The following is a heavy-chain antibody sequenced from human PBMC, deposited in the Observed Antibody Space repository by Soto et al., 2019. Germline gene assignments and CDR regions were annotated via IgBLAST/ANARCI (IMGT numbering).Heavy chain of an antibody. CDR2: IYHSGST. CDR1: GGSISSGGYS. V-gene: IGHV4-30-2*01. Sequence: QLQLQESGSGLVKPSQTLSLTCAVSGGSISSGGYSWSWIRQPPGKGLEWIGYIYHSGSTYYNPSLKSRVTSSADRCKNQFSLQLSSVSASGTAVYYGARVPGPWCQGALVTVSS. J-gene: IGHJ5*02. CDR3: ARVPGP.